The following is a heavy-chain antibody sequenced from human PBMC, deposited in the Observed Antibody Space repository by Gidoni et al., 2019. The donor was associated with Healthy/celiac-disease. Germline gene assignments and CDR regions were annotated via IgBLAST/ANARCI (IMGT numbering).Heavy chain of an antibody. CDR3: ARGLIGYCSGGSCYSPYHDAFDI. Sequence: QVQLVQSGAEVKKPGASVKVSCTASGYTFTGSSMHWVRQAPGQGLEWMGWINPNSGGTNYAQKFQGWVTMTRDTSISTAYMELSRLRSDDTAVYYCARGLIGYCSGGSCYSPYHDAFDIWGQGTMVTVSS. J-gene: IGHJ3*02. V-gene: IGHV1-2*04. CDR2: INPNSGGT. D-gene: IGHD2-15*01. CDR1: GYTFTGSS.